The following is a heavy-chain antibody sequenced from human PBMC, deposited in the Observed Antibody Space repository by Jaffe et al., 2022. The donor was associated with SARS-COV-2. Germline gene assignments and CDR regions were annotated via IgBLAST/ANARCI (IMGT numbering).Heavy chain of an antibody. V-gene: IGHV4-39*01. Sequence: QLQLQESGPGLVKPSETLSLTCTVSGGSISSSSYYWGWIRQPPGKGLEWIGSIYYSGSTYYNPSLKSRVTISVDTSKNQFSLKLSSVTAADTAVYYCARQFLVDIVVVPAPNWFDPWGQGTLVTVSS. CDR2: IYYSGST. CDR3: ARQFLVDIVVVPAPNWFDP. CDR1: GGSISSSSYY. D-gene: IGHD2-2*03. J-gene: IGHJ5*02.